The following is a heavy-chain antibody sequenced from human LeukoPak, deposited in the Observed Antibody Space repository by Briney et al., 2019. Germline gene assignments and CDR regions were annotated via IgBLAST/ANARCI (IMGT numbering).Heavy chain of an antibody. CDR3: AKRGYSSSWNFDS. CDR2: IRYDGSNK. CDR1: GLVLSGYA. Sequence: GGSLRLSCATSGLVLSGYAMHWVRQAPGKGLEWVAFIRYDGSNKYYADSVKGRFTISRDNSKNTVSLQMNSLRAEDTAVYYCAKRGYSSSWNFDSWGQGTLVTVSS. D-gene: IGHD6-13*01. J-gene: IGHJ4*02. V-gene: IGHV3-30*02.